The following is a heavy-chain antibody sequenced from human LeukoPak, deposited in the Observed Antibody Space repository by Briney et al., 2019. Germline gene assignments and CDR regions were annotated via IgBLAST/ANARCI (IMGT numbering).Heavy chain of an antibody. D-gene: IGHD4-23*01. Sequence: SETLSLTCAVYGGSFSCYYWSWIRQPPGKGLEWIGEINHSGSTNYNPSLKSRVTIPVDTSKNQFSLKLSSVTAADTAVYYCARGNGGNSRYFQHWGQGTLVTVSS. CDR3: ARGNGGNSRYFQH. CDR1: GGSFSCYY. CDR2: INHSGST. J-gene: IGHJ1*01. V-gene: IGHV4-34*01.